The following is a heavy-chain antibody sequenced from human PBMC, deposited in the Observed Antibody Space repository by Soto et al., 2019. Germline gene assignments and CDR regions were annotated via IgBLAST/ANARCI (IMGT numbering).Heavy chain of an antibody. D-gene: IGHD1-7*01. CDR2: LSGSRSTT. CDR3: AKNQERELPRVIDF. Sequence: GASLRLSCATSGLAFSNHAPSWFRQATRGGLQWVSSLSGSRSTTYYADSVRGRFTISRDRSKNTLHLQMSSLRAEDTALYYCAKNQERELPRVIDFWGQGTLVTVSS. V-gene: IGHV3-23*01. J-gene: IGHJ4*02. CDR1: GLAFSNHA.